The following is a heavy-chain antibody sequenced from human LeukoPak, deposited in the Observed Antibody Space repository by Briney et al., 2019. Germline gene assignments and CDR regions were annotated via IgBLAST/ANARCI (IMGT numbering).Heavy chain of an antibody. CDR2: INPNSGGT. CDR1: GYTFTGYY. J-gene: IGHJ4*02. CDR3: ARSGAIVVVPAAIDFDY. V-gene: IGHV1-2*02. D-gene: IGHD2-2*02. Sequence: ASVKVSCKASGYTFTGYYMHWVRQAPGQGLEWMGWINPNSGGTNYAQKFQGRVTMTRDTSISTAYMELSRLRSDDTAVYYWARSGAIVVVPAAIDFDYWGQGTLVTVSS.